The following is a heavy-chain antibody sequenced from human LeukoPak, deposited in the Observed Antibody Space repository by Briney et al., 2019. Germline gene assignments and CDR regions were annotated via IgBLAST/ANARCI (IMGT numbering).Heavy chain of an antibody. J-gene: IGHJ4*02. CDR2: LNPNNGGT. V-gene: IGHV1-2*02. D-gene: IGHD2-2*01. CDR3: ARDPCSGTSCFAY. CDR1: GYTFIDDF. Sequence: ASVKVSCMASGYTFIDDFMHWVRQAPGQGLEWMGWLNPNNGGTKFAQKFQGRVTMTRDTSISIAYMELSGLTSDDTAVYYCARDPCSGTSCFAYWGQGTLVTVSS.